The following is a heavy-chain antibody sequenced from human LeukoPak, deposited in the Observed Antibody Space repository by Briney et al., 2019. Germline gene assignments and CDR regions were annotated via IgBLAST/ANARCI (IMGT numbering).Heavy chain of an antibody. V-gene: IGHV4-59*11. Sequence: SETLSLTSTVSDDSFSSHYWSWIRQPPGKGLEWIGYISYIGSTNYNPSLKSRVTISIDTSKNQCSLKLISVTAADTAVYYCARDLVTVTKGFDIWGQGTMVSVSS. J-gene: IGHJ3*02. CDR1: DDSFSSHY. CDR2: ISYIGST. CDR3: ARDLVTVTKGFDI. D-gene: IGHD4-17*01.